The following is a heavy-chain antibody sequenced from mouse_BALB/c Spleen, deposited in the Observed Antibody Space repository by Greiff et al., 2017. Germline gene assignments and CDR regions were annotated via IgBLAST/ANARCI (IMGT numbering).Heavy chain of an antibody. V-gene: IGHV14-3*02. CDR1: GFNIKDTY. Sequence: VQLQQSGAELVKPAASVKLSCTASGFNIKDTYMHWVKQRPEQGLEWIGRIDPANGNTKYDPKFQGKATITADTSSNTAYLQLSSLTSEDSAVYFCARDNWDDYWGQGTTLTVSS. D-gene: IGHD4-1*01. CDR2: IDPANGNT. J-gene: IGHJ2*01. CDR3: ARDNWDDY.